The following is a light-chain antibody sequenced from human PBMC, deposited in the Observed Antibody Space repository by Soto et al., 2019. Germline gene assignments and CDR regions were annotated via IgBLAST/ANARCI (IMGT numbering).Light chain of an antibody. J-gene: IGLJ3*02. V-gene: IGLV1-44*01. Sequence: SVLTQSPSASGTPGQRVTISCSGSSSSIGSNTVNWYQKLPGTAPKVLIYSNNQRPSGVPDRFSGSKSGTSASLAISGLQSEDEADYYCAAWDDSLNGRVFGGGTKLTVL. CDR2: SNN. CDR1: SSSIGSNT. CDR3: AAWDDSLNGRV.